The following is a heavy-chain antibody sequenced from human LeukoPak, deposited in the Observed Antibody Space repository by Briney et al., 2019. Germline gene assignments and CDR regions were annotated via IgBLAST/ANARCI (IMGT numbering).Heavy chain of an antibody. Sequence: SETLSLTCTVSGGSISTYYWSWIRQSPGKGLKWIGSVYYSGSPNYSPSLKSRVRISVDTSKNQFSLELSSVTAADPAVYYCAVNSTGHTFDIWGQGTMVTVSS. CDR1: GGSISTYY. J-gene: IGHJ3*02. CDR3: AVNSTGHTFDI. D-gene: IGHD4-17*01. V-gene: IGHV4-59*08. CDR2: VYYSGSP.